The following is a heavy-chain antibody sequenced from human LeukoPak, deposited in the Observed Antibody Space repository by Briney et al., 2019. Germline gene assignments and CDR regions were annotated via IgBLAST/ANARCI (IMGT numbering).Heavy chain of an antibody. CDR2: IIPIFGTA. V-gene: IGHV1-69*13. J-gene: IGHJ6*02. CDR3: ARDLIDILTGYNPYYYYGMDV. Sequence: SVRVSCKASGGTFSSYAISWVRQAPGQGLEWMGGIIPIFGTANYAQKFQGRVTITADESTSTAYMELSSLRSEDTAVYYCARDLIDILTGYNPYYYYGMDVWGQGTTVTVSS. CDR1: GGTFSSYA. D-gene: IGHD3-9*01.